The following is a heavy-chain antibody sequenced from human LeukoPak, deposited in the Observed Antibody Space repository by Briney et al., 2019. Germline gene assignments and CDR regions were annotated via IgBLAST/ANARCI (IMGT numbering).Heavy chain of an antibody. J-gene: IGHJ4*02. CDR2: ISSSSSYI. Sequence: GGSLRLSCAASGFTFSSYSMNWVRQAPGKGLEWVSSISSSSSYIYYADSVKGRFTISGDNAKNSLYLQMNSLRAEDTAVYYCARAISSGDFDYWGQGTLVTVSS. CDR3: ARAISSGDFDY. D-gene: IGHD6-19*01. V-gene: IGHV3-21*01. CDR1: GFTFSSYS.